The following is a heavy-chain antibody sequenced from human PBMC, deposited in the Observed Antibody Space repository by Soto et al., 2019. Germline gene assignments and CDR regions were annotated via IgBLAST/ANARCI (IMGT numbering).Heavy chain of an antibody. CDR2: INHSGST. J-gene: IGHJ6*03. D-gene: IGHD3-10*01. CDR1: GGSFSGYY. CDR3: ARGLLLWYGELSRRGDYYYYMDV. Sequence: QVQIQQWGAGLLKASETLSLTCAVYGGSFSGYYWSWIRQTPGKGLEWIGEINHSGSTNYNPSLKSRVTISEDTSKKQFSLKLSSVTAADTAVYYCARGLLLWYGELSRRGDYYYYMDVWGKGTTVTVSS. V-gene: IGHV4-34*01.